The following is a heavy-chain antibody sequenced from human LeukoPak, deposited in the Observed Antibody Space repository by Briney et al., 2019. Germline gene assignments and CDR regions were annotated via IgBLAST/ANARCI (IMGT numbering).Heavy chain of an antibody. CDR2: INPNSGDT. CDR1: GYTFTGYY. CDR3: ARGGTVTTGAPFLY. D-gene: IGHD4-17*01. V-gene: IGHV1-2*02. Sequence: ASVKVSCKASGYTFTGYYIHWVRQAPGQGLEWMGWINPNSGDTNYAQKFQGRVAMTRDTSISTTYMDLTRLRSDDTAIYYCARGGTVTTGAPFLYWGQGTLVTVSS. J-gene: IGHJ4*02.